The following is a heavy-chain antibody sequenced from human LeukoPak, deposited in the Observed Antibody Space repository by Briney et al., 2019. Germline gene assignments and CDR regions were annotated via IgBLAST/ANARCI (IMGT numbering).Heavy chain of an antibody. D-gene: IGHD6-19*01. V-gene: IGHV4-4*07. CDR2: IYTSGST. CDR3: ARDYSSGDSYGMDV. CDR1: GGSINSYY. Sequence: SETLSLTCTVSGGSINSYYWSWIRQPAGKGLEWIGRIYTSGSTNYNPSLKSRVTMSVDTSKNQFSLKLSSVTAAATAVYYCARDYSSGDSYGMDVWGQGTAVTVSS. J-gene: IGHJ6*02.